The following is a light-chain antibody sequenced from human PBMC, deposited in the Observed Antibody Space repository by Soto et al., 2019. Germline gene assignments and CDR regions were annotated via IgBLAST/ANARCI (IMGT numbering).Light chain of an antibody. CDR2: DVS. CDR1: SSDVGGYNY. V-gene: IGLV2-14*01. CDR3: SSYTSSSTLHV. Sequence: QSALTQPASVSGSPGQSITISCTGTSSDVGGYNYVSWYQQHPGKAPKLMIYDVSNRPSGVSNRFSGSKSGNTASLTFFGLQAEDEADYYCSSYTSSSTLHVFGTGTKVTVL. J-gene: IGLJ1*01.